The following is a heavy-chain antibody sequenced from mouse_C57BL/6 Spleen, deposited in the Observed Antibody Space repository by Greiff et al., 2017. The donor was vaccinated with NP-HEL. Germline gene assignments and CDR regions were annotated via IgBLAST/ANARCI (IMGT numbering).Heavy chain of an antibody. Sequence: EVKLVESGGGLVKPGGSLKLSCAASGFTFSDYGMHWVRQAPEKGLEWVAYISSGSSTIYYADTVKGRFTISRDNAKNTLFLQMTSLRSEDTAMYYCARLSMVTTRWLDYWGQGTTLTVSS. J-gene: IGHJ2*01. CDR1: GFTFSDYG. V-gene: IGHV5-17*01. CDR3: ARLSMVTTRWLDY. CDR2: ISSGSSTI. D-gene: IGHD2-2*01.